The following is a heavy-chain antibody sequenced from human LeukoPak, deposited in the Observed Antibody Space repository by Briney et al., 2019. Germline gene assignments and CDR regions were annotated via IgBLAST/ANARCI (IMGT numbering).Heavy chain of an antibody. CDR3: TTDGVGVEGATYDN. D-gene: IGHD1-26*01. CDR2: IKAKAHGGTI. CDR1: GFTFSSYE. Sequence: GGSLRLSCAASGFTFSSYELNWVRQAPGKGLEWVGRIKAKAHGGTIEYAAPVKGRFTISRDDSKNTLYLQMNSLKTEDTAVYYCTTDGVGVEGATYDNWGQGTLVSVSS. V-gene: IGHV3-15*01. J-gene: IGHJ4*02.